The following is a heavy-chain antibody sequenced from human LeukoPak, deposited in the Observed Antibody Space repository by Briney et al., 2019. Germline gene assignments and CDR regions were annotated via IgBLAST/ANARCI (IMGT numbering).Heavy chain of an antibody. Sequence: SVKVSCKASGGTFSSYATSWVRQAPGQGLEWMGRIIPILGIANYAQKFQGRVTITADKSTSTAYMELSSLRSEDTAVYYCARSLTPYPEVYFQHWGQGTLVTVSS. CDR3: ARSLTPYPEVYFQH. D-gene: IGHD2-2*02. J-gene: IGHJ1*01. CDR1: GGTFSSYA. CDR2: IIPILGIA. V-gene: IGHV1-69*04.